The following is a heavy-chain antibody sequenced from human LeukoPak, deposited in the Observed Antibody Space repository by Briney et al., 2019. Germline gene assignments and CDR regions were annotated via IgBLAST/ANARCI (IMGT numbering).Heavy chain of an antibody. V-gene: IGHV4-59*01. J-gene: IGHJ3*02. CDR1: GGSISSYY. Sequence: SETLSLTCTVSGGSISSYYWSWIRQPPGKGLEWIGYIYYSGSTNYNPSLKSRVTISVDTSKKQFSLKLSSVTAAATAVYYCAGGVVVVIANDAFDIWGQGTMVTVSS. CDR2: IYYSGST. D-gene: IGHD2-21*01. CDR3: AGGVVVVIANDAFDI.